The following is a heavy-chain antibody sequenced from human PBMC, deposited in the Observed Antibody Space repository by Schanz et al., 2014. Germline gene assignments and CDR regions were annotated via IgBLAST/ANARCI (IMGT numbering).Heavy chain of an antibody. CDR2: ISTTGSTI. D-gene: IGHD6-13*01. J-gene: IGHJ4*02. CDR1: RFTVTNAW. V-gene: IGHV3-11*01. Sequence: AHLVESGGGLVKPGGSLTLSCAASRFTVTNAWMSWVRQAPGKGLEWVSYISTTGSTIYYADSVKGRFTISSDNSKSTLYLQMSSLRAEDTAVYYCAKSQGSSFDSWGQGTLVTVSS. CDR3: AKSQGSSFDS.